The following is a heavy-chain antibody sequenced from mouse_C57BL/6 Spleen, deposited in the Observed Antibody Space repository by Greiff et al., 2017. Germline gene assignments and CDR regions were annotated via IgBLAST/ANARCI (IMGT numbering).Heavy chain of an antibody. V-gene: IGHV1-81*01. CDR3: AGEHYGRTSDCGYTDV. D-gene: IGHD1-1*01. Sequence: VQLQQSGAELARPGASVKLSCKASGYTFTSYGISWVKQRTGQGLEWIGGIYPRSGDTYSNQKFKGKATLTADKSSSTAYMELRSLTSEDSAVYFCAGEHYGRTSDCGYTDVWGTGTTLTVSS. CDR2: IYPRSGDT. CDR1: GYTFTSYG. J-gene: IGHJ1*03.